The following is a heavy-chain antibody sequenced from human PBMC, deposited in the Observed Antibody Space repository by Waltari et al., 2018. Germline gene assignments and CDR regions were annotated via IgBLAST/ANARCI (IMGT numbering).Heavy chain of an antibody. V-gene: IGHV4-34*01. D-gene: IGHD6-19*01. CDR1: GVSFSNFS. CDR3: ARAPKPVAVNYFDF. CDR2: INQGGRP. J-gene: IGHJ4*02. Sequence: QVQLQQWGAGLLKPSETLSLTCGVDGVSFSNFSWSWIRQPPGKGLEWIGEINQGGRPNYNPSRKSRVTISIDTSGNRLSLRLNSVAAADSAVYYCARAPKPVAVNYFDFWGQGTPVTVSS.